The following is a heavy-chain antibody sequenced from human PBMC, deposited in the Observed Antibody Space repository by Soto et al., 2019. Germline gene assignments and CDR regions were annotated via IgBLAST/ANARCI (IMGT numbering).Heavy chain of an antibody. J-gene: IGHJ4*02. Sequence: EVQVLESGGGLVKPGGSLRLSCAATGFTFNNFAMNWVRQGPGKGLEWVAGISGGGDATRYADSVKGRFTISRDNAESMVYLDMYSLIPDDTAIYYCAKNIPSSSGFDYWGQGTPVTVSS. CDR3: AKNIPSSSGFDY. D-gene: IGHD6-6*01. CDR1: GFTFNNFA. CDR2: ISGGGDAT. V-gene: IGHV3-23*01.